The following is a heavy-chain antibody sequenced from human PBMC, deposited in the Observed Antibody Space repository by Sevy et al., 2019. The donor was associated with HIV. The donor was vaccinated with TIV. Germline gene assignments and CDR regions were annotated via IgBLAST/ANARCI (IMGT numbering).Heavy chain of an antibody. CDR2: ISYDGSNK. CDR1: GFTFSSYA. CDR3: ARDVTYYYDSSGYPTYYFDY. Sequence: GGSLRLSCAASGFTFSSYAMHWVRQAPGKGLEWVAVISYDGSNKYYANSVKGRFTISRDNSKNTLYLQMNSLRAEDTAVYYCARDVTYYYDSSGYPTYYFDYWGQGTLVTVSS. J-gene: IGHJ4*02. V-gene: IGHV3-30-3*01. D-gene: IGHD3-22*01.